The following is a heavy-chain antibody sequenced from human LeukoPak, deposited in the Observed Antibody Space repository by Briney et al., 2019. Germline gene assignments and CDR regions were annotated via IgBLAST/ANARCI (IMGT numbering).Heavy chain of an antibody. V-gene: IGHV1-2*02. D-gene: IGHD4-17*01. Sequence: ASVKVSCKASGYTFTGYYMHWVRQAPGPGLEWMGWINPNSGGTNYAQKFQGRVTMTRDTSISTAYMELSRLRSDDTAVYYCARERAVGYLRGYYFDYWGQGTLVTVSS. CDR3: ARERAVGYLRGYYFDY. CDR1: GYTFTGYY. CDR2: INPNSGGT. J-gene: IGHJ4*02.